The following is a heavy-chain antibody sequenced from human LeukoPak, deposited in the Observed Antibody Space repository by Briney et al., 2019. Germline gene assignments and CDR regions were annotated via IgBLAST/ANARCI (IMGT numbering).Heavy chain of an antibody. V-gene: IGHV5-51*01. CDR3: ARLHSYYFDF. D-gene: IGHD3-3*02. J-gene: IGHJ4*02. CDR2: IYPGGSET. Sequence: GESLKISCKGSGYHFTSYWIAWVRQMPGKGLEWMGIIYPGGSETRYSPSFQGQVTISADKSVSTAYLQWSSLRTSDTAIYYCARLHSYYFDFWGQGTLVTVSS. CDR1: GYHFTSYW.